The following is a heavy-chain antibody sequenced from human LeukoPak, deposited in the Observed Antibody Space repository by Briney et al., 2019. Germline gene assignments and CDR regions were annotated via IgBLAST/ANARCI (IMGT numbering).Heavy chain of an antibody. CDR1: GFTFSDYY. Sequence: GGSLRLSCAASGFTFSDYYTSWIRQAPGKGLEWVSYISSSGSTIYYADSVKGRFTISRDNAKNSLYLQMNSLRAEDTAVYYCARDLLAGGYSYGYVLDYWGQGTLVTVSS. CDR3: ARDLLAGGYSYGYVLDY. D-gene: IGHD5-18*01. V-gene: IGHV3-11*04. CDR2: ISSSGSTI. J-gene: IGHJ4*02.